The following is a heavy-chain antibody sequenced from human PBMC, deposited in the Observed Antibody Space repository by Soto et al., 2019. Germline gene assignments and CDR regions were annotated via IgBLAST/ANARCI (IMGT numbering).Heavy chain of an antibody. CDR3: ARLGYCSGGSCSN. D-gene: IGHD2-15*01. CDR1: GGSISSSSYY. V-gene: IGHV4-39*01. CDR2: IYYSGST. Sequence: SETLSLTCTVSGGSISSSSYYWGWIRQPPGKGLEGIGSIYYSGSTYYNPSLKSRVTISVDTSKNQFSMKLSSVTDADTAVYYCARLGYCSGGSCSNWGQGTLVTVSS. J-gene: IGHJ4*02.